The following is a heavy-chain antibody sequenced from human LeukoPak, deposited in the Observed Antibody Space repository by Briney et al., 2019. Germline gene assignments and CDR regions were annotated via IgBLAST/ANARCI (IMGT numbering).Heavy chain of an antibody. CDR1: GFSLSTSGMC. Sequence: SGPALVKPTQTLTLTCTFSGFSLSTSGMCVSWIRQPPGKALEWLARIDWDDDKYYSTSLKTRLTISKDTSKNQVVLTMTNMDPVDTATYYCARIKAVAGTPYFDYWGQGTLVTVSS. CDR2: IDWDDDK. V-gene: IGHV2-70*11. D-gene: IGHD6-13*01. J-gene: IGHJ4*02. CDR3: ARIKAVAGTPYFDY.